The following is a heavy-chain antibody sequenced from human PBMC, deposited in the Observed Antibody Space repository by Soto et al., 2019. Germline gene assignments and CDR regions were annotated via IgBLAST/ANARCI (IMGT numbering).Heavy chain of an antibody. J-gene: IGHJ6*02. Sequence: GGSLRLSCAASGFTFSSYAMSWVRQAPGKGLEWVSAISGSGGSTYYADSVKGRFTISRDNSKNTLYLQMNSLRAEDTAVYYCAKEGHVVVPAADPKYYYYYGMDVWGQGTTVTVSS. V-gene: IGHV3-23*01. CDR3: AKEGHVVVPAADPKYYYYYGMDV. CDR1: GFTFSSYA. D-gene: IGHD2-2*01. CDR2: ISGSGGST.